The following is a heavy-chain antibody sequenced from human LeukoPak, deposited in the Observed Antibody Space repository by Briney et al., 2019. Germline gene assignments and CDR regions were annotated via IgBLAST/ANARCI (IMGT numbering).Heavy chain of an antibody. D-gene: IGHD6-19*01. V-gene: IGHV4-39*07. Sequence: PSETLSLTCTVSGGSISTTTYYWGWIRQPPGKGLEWIGSMFYSGNTYHNPSLKSRVTISVDTSKNQFSLNLSSMTAADTAVYYCARVQWLVPFDYWGQGTLVTVSS. CDR2: MFYSGNT. J-gene: IGHJ4*02. CDR3: ARVQWLVPFDY. CDR1: GGSISTTTYY.